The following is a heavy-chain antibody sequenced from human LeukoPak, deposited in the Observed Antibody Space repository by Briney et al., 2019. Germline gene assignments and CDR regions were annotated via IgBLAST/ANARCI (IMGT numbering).Heavy chain of an antibody. D-gene: IGHD3-22*01. J-gene: IGHJ4*02. CDR3: ARDAHYYDSSGSTEFDY. Sequence: SETLSLTCTVSGGSISSSSYYWGWIRQPPGKGLEWIGGIYYSGSTYYNPSLKSRVTISVDTSKNQFSLKLSSVTAADTAVYYCARDAHYYDSSGSTEFDYWGQGTLVTVSS. CDR2: IYYSGST. V-gene: IGHV4-39*07. CDR1: GGSISSSSYY.